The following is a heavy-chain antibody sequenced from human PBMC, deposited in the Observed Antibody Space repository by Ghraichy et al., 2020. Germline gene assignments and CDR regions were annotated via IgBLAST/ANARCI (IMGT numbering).Heavy chain of an antibody. CDR3: TSGGGSSDY. CDR1: GFTFSSYN. CDR2: ISSSSSTI. Sequence: LSLTCAASGFTFSSYNMNWVRQPPGKGLEWVSYISSSSSTIYYADAVSGRFTISRDIAKHSLYLPMNSLRAEDTSVYYCTSGGGSSDYWGQGTLVTVSS. D-gene: IGHD2-15*01. J-gene: IGHJ4*02. V-gene: IGHV3-48*01.